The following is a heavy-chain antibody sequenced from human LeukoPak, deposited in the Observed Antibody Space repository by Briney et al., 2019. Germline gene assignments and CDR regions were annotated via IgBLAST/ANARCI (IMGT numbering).Heavy chain of an antibody. V-gene: IGHV1-8*01. CDR1: GYTFTSYD. CDR3: ARVPDYGGNSFFDY. Sequence: ASVKVSCKASGYTFTSYDINWVRQATGQGLEWMGWMNPNSGNTGYAQKFQGRVTMTRNTSISTAYMELSRLRSDDTAVYYCARVPDYGGNSFFDYWGQGTLVTVSS. J-gene: IGHJ4*02. D-gene: IGHD4-23*01. CDR2: MNPNSGNT.